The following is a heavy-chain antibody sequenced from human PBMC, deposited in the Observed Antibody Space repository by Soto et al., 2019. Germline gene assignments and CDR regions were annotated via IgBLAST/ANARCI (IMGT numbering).Heavy chain of an antibody. J-gene: IGHJ5*02. CDR1: GDSVSIYSAA. CDR3: ARSDSSSAGWFDP. CDR2: TYYRYKWYN. D-gene: IGHD6-6*01. Sequence: QVQLQQSGPGLVKPSQTLSLTCAISGDSVSIYSAAWNWSRQSPSRGLEWLGRTYYRYKWYNDYAVSVKSRITINPDTAKNQCSLQLNSVTPEDTDVYDCARSDSSSAGWFDPWGQGTLVTVSS. V-gene: IGHV6-1*01.